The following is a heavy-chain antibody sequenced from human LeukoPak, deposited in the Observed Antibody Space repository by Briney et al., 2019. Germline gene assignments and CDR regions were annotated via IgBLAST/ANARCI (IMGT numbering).Heavy chain of an antibody. V-gene: IGHV3-23*01. CDR2: ISGSGDNT. CDR1: GFTFTNYA. CDR3: AKDRSPVPAASNY. D-gene: IGHD2-2*01. Sequence: GGSLRLSCAASGFTFTNYAMTWVRQAPGKGLEWVSGISGSGDNTYYADSVKGRFTISRDNFKNMVFLQMNSLRAEDTAVYYCAKDRSPVPAASNYWGQGTLVTVSS. J-gene: IGHJ4*02.